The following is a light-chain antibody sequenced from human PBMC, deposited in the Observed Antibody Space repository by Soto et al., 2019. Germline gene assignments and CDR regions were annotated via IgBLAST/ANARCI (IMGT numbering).Light chain of an antibody. CDR3: QSYDTTLSGLV. CDR1: ASNLGAKYA. CDR2: DNI. J-gene: IGLJ3*02. Sequence: QSVLTQPPSVSGAPGQRVPISCTGSASNLGAKYAVHWYQHLPGTAPKLLIFDNIHLPSGVPDRFSGSKSDTSASLAITGLQAEYEADYYCQSYDTTLSGLVFGGGTKLTVL. V-gene: IGLV1-40*01.